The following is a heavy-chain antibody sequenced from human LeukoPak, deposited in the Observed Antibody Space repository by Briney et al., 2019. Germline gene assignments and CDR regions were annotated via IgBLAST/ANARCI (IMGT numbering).Heavy chain of an antibody. CDR3: ARTNYYDSSGYYFLDY. V-gene: IGHV5-51*01. CDR1: GSRFTSYW. Sequence: GASLKISCKGSGSRFTSYWIGWVRQLPGKGLEWMGIIYPGDSDTRYSPSFQGQVTISDDKSISTAYLQWSSLKASDTAMYYCARTNYYDSSGYYFLDYGGQGTLVTVSS. D-gene: IGHD3-22*01. J-gene: IGHJ4*02. CDR2: IYPGDSDT.